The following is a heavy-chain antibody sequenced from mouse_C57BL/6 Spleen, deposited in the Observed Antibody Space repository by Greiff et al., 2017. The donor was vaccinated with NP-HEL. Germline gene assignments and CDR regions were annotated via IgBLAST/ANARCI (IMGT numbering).Heavy chain of an antibody. CDR2: IHPNSGST. CDR1: GYTFTSYW. Sequence: QVQLQQPGAELVKPGASVKLSCKASGYTFTSYWMHWVKQRPGQGLEWIGMIHPNSGSTNYNEKFKSKATLTVDKSSSTAYMQLSSLTSEDSAVYYCARSHYDGSSYFDVWGTGTTVTVSS. D-gene: IGHD1-1*01. J-gene: IGHJ1*03. V-gene: IGHV1-64*01. CDR3: ARSHYDGSSYFDV.